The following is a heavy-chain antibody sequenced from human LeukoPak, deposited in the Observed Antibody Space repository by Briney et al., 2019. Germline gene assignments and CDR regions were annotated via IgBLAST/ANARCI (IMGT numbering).Heavy chain of an antibody. CDR1: GGSISSYY. V-gene: IGHV4-4*07. CDR2: IYTSGST. D-gene: IGHD3-22*01. CDR3: ARDHYYDSSGYTPAGAAFDI. Sequence: PSETLSLTCTVSGGSISSYYWSWIRQPAGKGLEWIGRIYTSGSTNYNPSLKSRVTMSVDTSENQFSLKLSSVTAADTAVYYCARDHYYDSSGYTPAGAAFDIWGQGTMVTVSS. J-gene: IGHJ3*02.